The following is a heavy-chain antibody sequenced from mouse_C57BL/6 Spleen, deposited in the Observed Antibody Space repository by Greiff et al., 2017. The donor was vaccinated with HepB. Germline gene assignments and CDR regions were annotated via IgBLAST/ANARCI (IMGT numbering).Heavy chain of an antibody. CDR3: ARWGTTGGDYAMDY. V-gene: IGHV1-52*01. Sequence: QVQLQQPGAELVRPGSSVKLSCKASGYTFTSYWMHWVKQRPIQGLEWIGNIDPSDSETHYNQKFKDKATLTVDKSSSTAYMQLSSLTSEDSAVYYCARWGTTGGDYAMDYWGQGTSVTVSS. D-gene: IGHD1-1*01. CDR1: GYTFTSYW. CDR2: IDPSDSET. J-gene: IGHJ4*01.